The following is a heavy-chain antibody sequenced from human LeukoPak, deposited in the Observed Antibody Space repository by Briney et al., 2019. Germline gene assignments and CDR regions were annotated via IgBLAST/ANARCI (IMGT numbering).Heavy chain of an antibody. D-gene: IGHD6-19*01. CDR2: IYTSGST. J-gene: IGHJ5*02. CDR1: GGSISSYY. V-gene: IGHV4-4*07. CDR3: ARQDSGWSYNWFDP. Sequence: KSSETLSLTCTVSGGSISSYYWSWIRQPAGKALERIGRIYTSGSTNYNPSLKSRVTMSVDTSKNQFFLKLSTVTAADTAVYYCARQDSGWSYNWFDPWGQGTLVTVSS.